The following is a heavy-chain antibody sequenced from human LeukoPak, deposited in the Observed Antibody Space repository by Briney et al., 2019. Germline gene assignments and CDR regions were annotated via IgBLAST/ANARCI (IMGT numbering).Heavy chain of an antibody. V-gene: IGHV4-38-2*02. Sequence: PSETLSLTCTVSGYSISSGYYWGWIRQPPGKGLEWIGSIYHSGSTYYSPSLKSRVTISVDTSKNQFSLKLSSVTAADTAVYYCARGLGFDYWGQGTLVTVSS. CDR1: GYSISSGYY. J-gene: IGHJ4*02. CDR2: IYHSGST. CDR3: ARGLGFDY.